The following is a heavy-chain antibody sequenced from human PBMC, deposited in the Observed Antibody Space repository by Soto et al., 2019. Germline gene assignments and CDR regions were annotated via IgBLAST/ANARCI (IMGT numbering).Heavy chain of an antibody. Sequence: ASVKVSCKASGYTFTSYAMHWVRQAPGQRLEWMGRINAINGKTKYAQKFQGRVTITADESTTTAYMELSSLRSDDTAVYYCAKDGGREGYFGNWFDPWGQGTLVTVSS. V-gene: IGHV1-3*01. CDR1: GYTFTSYA. CDR3: AKDGGREGYFGNWFDP. CDR2: INAINGKT. J-gene: IGHJ5*02. D-gene: IGHD2-15*01.